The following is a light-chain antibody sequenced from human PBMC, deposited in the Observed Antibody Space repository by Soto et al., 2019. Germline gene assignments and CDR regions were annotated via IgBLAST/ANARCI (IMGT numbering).Light chain of an antibody. CDR3: QQYGRSPFT. Sequence: EIVLTQSPGTLSLSPGERATLSCRASQSGSGSYLAWYQQKPGQAPRLLISGASRRATGIPDRFSGSGSGTDFTLTISSLEPEDFAVYYCQQYGRSPFTFGPGTKVDIK. V-gene: IGKV3-20*01. CDR2: GAS. J-gene: IGKJ3*01. CDR1: QSGSGSY.